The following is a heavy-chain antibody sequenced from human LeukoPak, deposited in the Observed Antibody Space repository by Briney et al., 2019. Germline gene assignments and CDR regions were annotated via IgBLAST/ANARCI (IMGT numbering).Heavy chain of an antibody. Sequence: GGSLRLSCAASGFTFSSYGMHWVRQSPGKGLEWVGRIKSKIDGGTTEIPAPVKGRFTISRDDSKDTLYLQMKSLKSEDTAVYYCTTDKRNGYDWGFDFWGQGTLVTVSS. CDR2: IKSKIDGGTT. J-gene: IGHJ4*02. CDR3: TTDKRNGYDWGFDF. D-gene: IGHD5-12*01. V-gene: IGHV3-15*01. CDR1: GFTFSSYG.